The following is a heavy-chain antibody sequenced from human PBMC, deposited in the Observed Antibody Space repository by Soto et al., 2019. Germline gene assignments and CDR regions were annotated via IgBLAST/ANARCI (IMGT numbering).Heavy chain of an antibody. CDR2: ISTGGST. V-gene: IGHV4-4*07. Sequence: ETLSLTCTDPGGSISSYFWCWIRLPAGEGLVWIGRISTGGSTYYNPSHKSRVTMSVDTSKNHYSLKLGSVPAAATAVYYSDRDIVVVPAAISCSWYPVAFDIWGQGTIVPVSS. CDR3: DRDIVVVPAAISCSWYPVAFDI. CDR1: GGSISSYF. D-gene: IGHD2-2*01. J-gene: IGHJ3*02.